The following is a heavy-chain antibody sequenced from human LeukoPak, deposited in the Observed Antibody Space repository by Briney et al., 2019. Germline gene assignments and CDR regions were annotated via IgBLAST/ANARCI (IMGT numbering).Heavy chain of an antibody. CDR2: ISSSGSTM. CDR3: ARDPGSGYEEHFDY. CDR1: GFIFSDYY. D-gene: IGHD5-12*01. J-gene: IGHJ4*02. V-gene: IGHV3-11*01. Sequence: GGSRRLSCAASGFIFSDYYMSWIRQAPGKGLEWVSYISSSGSTMYYTDSVKGRFTISRDNAKDSLYLQMNSLRAEDTAVYYCARDPGSGYEEHFDYWGQGTLVTVSS.